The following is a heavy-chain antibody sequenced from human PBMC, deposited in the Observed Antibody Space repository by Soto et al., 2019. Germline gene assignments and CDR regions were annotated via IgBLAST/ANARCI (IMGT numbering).Heavy chain of an antibody. D-gene: IGHD5-18*01. CDR1: HDSIDSSNW. CDR3: ARDPEQPLEPTYGMDV. Sequence: PSETLSLTCAVSHDSIDSSNWWSSVRQPPGKGLEWIREIYHSVSTNYNPSLKSRVTISVDKSKSQFSLKPSSVTAEDTAVYYCARDPEQPLEPTYGMDVPGPGLTLTLS. CDR2: IYHSVST. V-gene: IGHV4-4*02. J-gene: IGHJ6*02.